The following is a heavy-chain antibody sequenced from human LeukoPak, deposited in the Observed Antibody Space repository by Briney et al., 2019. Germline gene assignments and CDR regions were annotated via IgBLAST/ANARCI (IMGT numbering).Heavy chain of an antibody. D-gene: IGHD6-13*01. CDR3: ASRGSSSWYWYYYYGMDV. V-gene: IGHV4-4*02. CDR1: GGSISSSNW. J-gene: IGHJ6*02. Sequence: SGTLSLTCAVSGGSISSSNWWSWVRQPPGKGLEWIGEIYHSGSTNYNPSLKSRVTISVDKSKNQFSLKLSSVTAADTAVYYCASRGSSSWYWYYYYGMDVWGQGTTVTVSS. CDR2: IYHSGST.